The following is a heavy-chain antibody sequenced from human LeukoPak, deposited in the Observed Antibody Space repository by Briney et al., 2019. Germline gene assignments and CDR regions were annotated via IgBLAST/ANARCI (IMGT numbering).Heavy chain of an antibody. J-gene: IGHJ4*02. V-gene: IGHV3-7*01. Sequence: EGSLRLSCAASGFTFSSYWTSWVRQAPGKGLEWVANIKQDGSEKYYVDSVKGRFTISRDNAKNSLYLQMNSLRAEDTAVYYCARDYFDWNYDYWGQGTLVTVSS. CDR2: IKQDGSEK. CDR1: GFTFSSYW. D-gene: IGHD1-1*01. CDR3: ARDYFDWNYDY.